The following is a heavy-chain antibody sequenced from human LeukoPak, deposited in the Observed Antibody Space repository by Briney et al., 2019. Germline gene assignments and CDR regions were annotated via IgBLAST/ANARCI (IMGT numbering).Heavy chain of an antibody. CDR2: IYYSGST. J-gene: IGHJ5*02. D-gene: IGHD6-6*01. CDR1: GGSISSYY. CDR3: ARGQGMGRPKIWFDP. V-gene: IGHV4-59*01. Sequence: SETLSLTCTVSGGSISSYYWSWIRQPPGKGLEWIGYIYYSGSTNYNPSLKSRVTISVDTSKNQFSLKLSSVTAADTAVYYCARGQGMGRPKIWFDPWGQGTLVTVSS.